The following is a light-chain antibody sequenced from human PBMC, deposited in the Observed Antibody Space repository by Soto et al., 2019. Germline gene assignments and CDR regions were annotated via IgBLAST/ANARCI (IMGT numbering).Light chain of an antibody. CDR1: QTISTY. Sequence: DIQMTQSPSSLSASVGDRVTFTCRASQTISTYLNWYQQKPGKAPKLLIYAASTLQSGVPSRFSASGSGTDFTLTISSLQPEDFGTYYCQQGFSSLTFGGGTKVDIK. CDR3: QQGFSSLT. J-gene: IGKJ4*01. V-gene: IGKV1-39*01. CDR2: AAS.